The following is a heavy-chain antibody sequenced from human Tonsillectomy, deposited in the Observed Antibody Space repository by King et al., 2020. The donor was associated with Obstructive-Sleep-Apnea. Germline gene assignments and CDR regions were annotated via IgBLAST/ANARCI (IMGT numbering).Heavy chain of an antibody. CDR1: GGSFSGYY. CDR3: ARFVSRAARLESPYYGMDV. V-gene: IGHV4-34*01. D-gene: IGHD6-6*01. J-gene: IGHJ6*02. CDR2: INHSGST. Sequence: VQLQQWGAGLLKPSETLSLTCAVYGGSFSGYYWTWIRRPPGEGLEWIGEINHSGSTDYNPSLKSRVTISVDTSKNQFSLKLTSVTAADTAIYYCARFVSRAARLESPYYGMDVWGQGTTVTVSS.